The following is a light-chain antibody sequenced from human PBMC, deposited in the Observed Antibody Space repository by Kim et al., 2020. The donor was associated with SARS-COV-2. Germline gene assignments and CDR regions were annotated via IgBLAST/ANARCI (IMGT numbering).Light chain of an antibody. CDR2: QDS. V-gene: IGLV3-1*01. CDR1: KLGDKY. CDR3: QAWDSSTAWV. J-gene: IGLJ3*02. Sequence: SYELTQPPSVSVSPGQTASITCSGDKLGDKYACWYQQKPGQSPVLVIYQDSKRPSGIPERFSGSNSGNTATLTISGTQAMDEADYYCQAWDSSTAWVFGGGTQRTVL.